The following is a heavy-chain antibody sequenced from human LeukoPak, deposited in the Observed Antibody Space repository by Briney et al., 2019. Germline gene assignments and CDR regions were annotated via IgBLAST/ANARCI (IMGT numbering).Heavy chain of an antibody. CDR3: ARGGSYLSAFDI. CDR1: GFTFSSYA. V-gene: IGHV3-53*01. J-gene: IGHJ3*02. Sequence: GGSLRLSCAASGFTFSSYAMSWVRQAPAKGLEWVSIIYSGGSTFYADSVKGRFTISRDNSKNTLYLQMNSLRAEDTAVYYCARGGSYLSAFDIWGQGTMVTVSS. CDR2: IYSGGST. D-gene: IGHD1-26*01.